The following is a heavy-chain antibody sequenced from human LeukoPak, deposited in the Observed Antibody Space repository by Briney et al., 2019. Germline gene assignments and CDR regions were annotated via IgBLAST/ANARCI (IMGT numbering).Heavy chain of an antibody. CDR1: GFTFSSYG. V-gene: IGHV3-33*01. CDR3: ARDSAPYYYDSSGYPERYFQH. Sequence: PGRSLRLSCAASGFTFSSYGMHWVRQAPGKGLEWVAVIWYDGSNKYYADSVKGRFTISRDNSKNTLYLQMNSLRAEDTAVYYCARDSAPYYYDSSGYPERYFQHWGQGTLVTVSS. CDR2: IWYDGSNK. D-gene: IGHD3-22*01. J-gene: IGHJ1*01.